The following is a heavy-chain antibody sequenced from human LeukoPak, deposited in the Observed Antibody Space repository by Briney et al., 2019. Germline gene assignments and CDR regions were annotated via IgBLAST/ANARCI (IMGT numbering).Heavy chain of an antibody. J-gene: IGHJ4*02. D-gene: IGHD3-3*01. Sequence: PGGSLRLSCAGSGSTFSDSNMHWVRQASGKGLERVGRIRSRANNYATAYGASVTGRFTISRDDSKNTAYLEMNSLKTEDTAVFYCTRTPDFWSGYSDWGQGTLVTVSS. CDR3: TRTPDFWSGYSD. V-gene: IGHV3-73*01. CDR2: IRSRANNYAT. CDR1: GSTFSDSN.